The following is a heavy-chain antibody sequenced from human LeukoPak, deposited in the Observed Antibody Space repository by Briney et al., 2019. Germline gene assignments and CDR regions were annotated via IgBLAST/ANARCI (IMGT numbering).Heavy chain of an antibody. CDR2: ISGSGGST. J-gene: IGHJ4*02. CDR3: ARGRGYYYDSSGRDY. D-gene: IGHD3-22*01. V-gene: IGHV3-23*01. CDR1: RFTFSNYA. Sequence: GGSLRLSCAASRFTFSNYAMSWVRQAPGKGLEWVSAISGSGGSTYYADSVKGRFTISRDNSKNTLYLQMNSLRAEDTAVYYCARGRGYYYDSSGRDYWGQGTLVTVSS.